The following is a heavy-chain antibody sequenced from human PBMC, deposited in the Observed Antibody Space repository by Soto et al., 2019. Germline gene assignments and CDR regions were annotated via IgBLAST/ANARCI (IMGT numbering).Heavy chain of an antibody. Sequence: SETLSLTCGVSGGTVASSHWRSWVRQSPGRGLEWIGNVYHTGDTNFNPSLQSRVTFSVDKSNNQFSLRLTSVTAADTAVYFCAREIVTAGGNNYFDPWGPGSLVTVSS. J-gene: IGHJ5*02. CDR1: GGTVASSHW. D-gene: IGHD2-21*02. V-gene: IGHV4-4*02. CDR3: AREIVTAGGNNYFDP. CDR2: VYHTGDT.